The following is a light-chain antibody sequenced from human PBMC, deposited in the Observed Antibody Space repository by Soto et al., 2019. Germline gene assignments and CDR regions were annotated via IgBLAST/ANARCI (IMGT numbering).Light chain of an antibody. Sequence: EIVLTQSPATLSLSPGETATLSCRASQSVSSYLAWYQQKPGQAPRLLIFDASSRATGVPARFSGSGSGTDFTLTISSLEPEDFAVYYCQQRSNWLLTFGGGTKVEIK. CDR1: QSVSSY. J-gene: IGKJ4*01. V-gene: IGKV3-11*01. CDR3: QQRSNWLLT. CDR2: DAS.